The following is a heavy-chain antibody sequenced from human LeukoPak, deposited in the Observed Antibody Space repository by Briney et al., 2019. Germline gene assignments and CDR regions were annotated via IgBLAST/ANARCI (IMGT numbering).Heavy chain of an antibody. CDR3: ATPARGIAAAGSKGSFQH. Sequence: ASVKVSCKVSGYTLTELSMHWVRQAPGKGLEWMGGFDPEDGETIYAQKFQGRVTMTEDTSTDTAYMELSSLRSEDTAVYYCATPARGIAAAGSKGSFQHWGQGTLVTVSS. V-gene: IGHV1-24*01. CDR2: FDPEDGET. CDR1: GYTLTELS. J-gene: IGHJ1*01. D-gene: IGHD6-13*01.